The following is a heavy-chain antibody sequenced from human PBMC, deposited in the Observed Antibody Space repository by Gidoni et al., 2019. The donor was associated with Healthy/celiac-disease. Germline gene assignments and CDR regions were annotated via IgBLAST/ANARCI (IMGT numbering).Heavy chain of an antibody. Sequence: EVQLVESGGGLFQPGVSLRLSCPSAGFPFSSYWMSWVRQAPGKGLEWVANRKQDGSEKYYVDSVKGRFTISRDNAKNSLYLQMNSLRAEDTAVYYCARGGIDDLGSTTDYWGQGTLVTVSS. V-gene: IGHV3-7*03. J-gene: IGHJ4*02. D-gene: IGHD3-3*01. CDR1: GFPFSSYW. CDR3: ARGGIDDLGSTTDY. CDR2: RKQDGSEK.